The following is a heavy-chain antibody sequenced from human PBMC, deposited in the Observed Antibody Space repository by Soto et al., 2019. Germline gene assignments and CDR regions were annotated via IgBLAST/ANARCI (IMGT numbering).Heavy chain of an antibody. V-gene: IGHV1-69*01. CDR1: GGTFSTLA. CDR3: ARAPYEDYAVPEPNYFDS. CDR2: IIPIYGRP. Sequence: QVQLVQSGTAVKKPGSSVKVSCKASGGTFSTLAVSWVRQAPGQGLEWMGAIIPIYGRPVYAQKFQGRVTITADESTSRVYMELSSLSSEDTAVYYCARAPYEDYAVPEPNYFDSWGQGTLVTVSS. D-gene: IGHD4-17*01. J-gene: IGHJ4*02.